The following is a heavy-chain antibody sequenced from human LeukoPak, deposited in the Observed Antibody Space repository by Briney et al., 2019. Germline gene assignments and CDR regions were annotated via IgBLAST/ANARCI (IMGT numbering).Heavy chain of an antibody. D-gene: IGHD3-22*01. CDR2: ISAYNGIT. Sequence: WASVKVSCKASGYTFTSYDINWVRQATGQGLEWVGWISAYNGITDSAQNLQGRVTLTTDTSTATAYMELGSLRSDDTAVYYCARVIVERSGYHAGHYWGQGSLVTVSS. CDR1: GYTFTSYD. V-gene: IGHV1-18*01. J-gene: IGHJ4*02. CDR3: ARVIVERSGYHAGHY.